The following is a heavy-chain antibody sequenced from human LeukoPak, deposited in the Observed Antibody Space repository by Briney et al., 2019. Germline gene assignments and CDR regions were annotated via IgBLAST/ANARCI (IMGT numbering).Heavy chain of an antibody. CDR2: IFDSGST. D-gene: IGHD3-22*01. Sequence: PSETLSLTSTVPDGSVTSFYWSWIRQPPGKGLEWIGFIFDSGSTKYNRSLNSRVTISEDTSKREFSMKLSSVTAADTAVYYCARARSPKDYYSDTSGYYYFDSWGQGAQVTVSS. CDR1: DGSVTSFY. V-gene: IGHV4-59*02. J-gene: IGHJ4*02. CDR3: ARARSPKDYYSDTSGYYYFDS.